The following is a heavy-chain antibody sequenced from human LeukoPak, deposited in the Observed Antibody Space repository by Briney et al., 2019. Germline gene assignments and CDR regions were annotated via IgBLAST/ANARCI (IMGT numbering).Heavy chain of an antibody. Sequence: ASVKVSCKVSGYTLTELSMHWVRQAPGKGLEWMGGFDPEDGETIYAQKFQGRVTVTEDTSTDTAYMELSSLRSEDTAVYYCATPTYYYGSGSYVFDYWGQGTLVTVSS. D-gene: IGHD3-10*01. V-gene: IGHV1-24*01. CDR3: ATPTYYYGSGSYVFDY. CDR2: FDPEDGET. CDR1: GYTLTELS. J-gene: IGHJ4*02.